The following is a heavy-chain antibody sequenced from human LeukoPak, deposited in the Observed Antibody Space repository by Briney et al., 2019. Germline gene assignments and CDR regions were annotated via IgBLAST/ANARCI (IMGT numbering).Heavy chain of an antibody. CDR1: GGSISNYY. J-gene: IGHJ4*02. CDR3: ARHGGAYSFDY. CDR2: IYYIGST. D-gene: IGHD4-11*01. Sequence: SETLSLTCTVSGGSISNYYWSWVRQPPGKGLEWIGCIYYIGSTNCNPSLKSRVTISPDTSKNQFSLELSSVTAADTAVYYCARHGGAYSFDYWGQGTLVTVSS. V-gene: IGHV4-59*08.